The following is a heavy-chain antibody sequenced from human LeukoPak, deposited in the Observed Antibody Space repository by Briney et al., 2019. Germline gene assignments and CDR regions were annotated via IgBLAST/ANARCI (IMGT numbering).Heavy chain of an antibody. CDR2: MNPNSGNT. J-gene: IGHJ3*02. CDR1: GYTFTSYD. Sequence: ASVKVSCKASGYTFTSYDINWVRQATGQGLEWMGWMNPNSGNTGYAQKFQGRVTMTRNTSISTAYMELSSLRSEDTAVYYCARVQSYYYGSGSAFDIWGQGTMVTASS. CDR3: ARVQSYYYGSGSAFDI. V-gene: IGHV1-8*01. D-gene: IGHD3-10*01.